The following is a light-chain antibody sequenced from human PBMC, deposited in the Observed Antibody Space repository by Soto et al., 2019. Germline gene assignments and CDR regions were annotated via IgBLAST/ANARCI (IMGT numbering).Light chain of an antibody. CDR1: SGNIASNY. Sequence: NFMLTQPRSVSESPGKTVTISCTRSSGNIASNYVQWYQQRPGRPPTTVIYEDKERSSGAPDRFSGSIDSSSNSASLIISGLKTEDEADYCCQSYDTTNHVVFGEGTKVTVL. V-gene: IGLV6-57*01. CDR2: EDK. J-gene: IGLJ2*01. CDR3: QSYDTTNHVV.